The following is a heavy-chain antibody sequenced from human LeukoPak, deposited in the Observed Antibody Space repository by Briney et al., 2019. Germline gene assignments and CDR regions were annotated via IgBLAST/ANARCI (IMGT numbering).Heavy chain of an antibody. J-gene: IGHJ4*02. CDR1: GGSISSYY. V-gene: IGHV4-4*07. CDR3: ARENSGSYREFDY. D-gene: IGHD1-26*01. Sequence: SETLSLTCTVSGGSISSYYWSWIRQPAGKGLEWIGRIYTSGSTNYNASLKSRVSMSVDTSKNQFSLELSSVTAADTAVFYCARENSGSYREFDYWGQGTLVTVSS. CDR2: IYTSGST.